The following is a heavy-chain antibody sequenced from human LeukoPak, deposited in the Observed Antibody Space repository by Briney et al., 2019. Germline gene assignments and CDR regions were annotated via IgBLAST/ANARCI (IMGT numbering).Heavy chain of an antibody. CDR2: IYYSGGT. Sequence: SESLSLTCTVSGGSISSYYWRWIRQPPGRGLEWNGYIYYSGGTNYNPSLKSRVTISVDTSKNQFSLKLSSVTAADTAVYYCARGYSYYYYYYYGMDVWGQGTTFTVSS. CDR1: GGSISSYY. J-gene: IGHJ6*02. V-gene: IGHV4-59*01. CDR3: ARGYSYYYYYYYGMDV. D-gene: IGHD5-18*01.